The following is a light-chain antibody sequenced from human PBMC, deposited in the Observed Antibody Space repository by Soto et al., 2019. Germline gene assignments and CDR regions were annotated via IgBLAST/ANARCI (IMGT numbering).Light chain of an antibody. CDR1: QGIGSA. J-gene: IGKJ4*01. V-gene: IGKV1-17*01. CDR2: AAS. CDR3: QQYNVWPLT. Sequence: DIQMTQSPSSLSASVGDRVTITCRASQGIGSALGWYQQKPRKAPKRLIYAASSLQSGVPSRFSGSGSGTEFTLTISSLQSEDFAVYYCQQYNVWPLTFGGGTKVEFK.